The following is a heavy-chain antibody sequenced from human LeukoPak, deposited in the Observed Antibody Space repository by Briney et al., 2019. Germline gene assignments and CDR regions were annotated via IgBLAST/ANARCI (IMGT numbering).Heavy chain of an antibody. CDR1: GFTVSSNY. CDR2: IYSGGSA. J-gene: IGHJ4*02. V-gene: IGHV3-53*01. Sequence: GGSLRLSCAASGFTVSSNYMTWVRQAPGKGLEWVSVIYSGGSAYYADSVKGRFNISRDNSKNTLYLQMNSLRAEDTAVYYCARSKWELDGFDYWGQGTLVTVSS. CDR3: ARSKWELDGFDY. D-gene: IGHD1-26*01.